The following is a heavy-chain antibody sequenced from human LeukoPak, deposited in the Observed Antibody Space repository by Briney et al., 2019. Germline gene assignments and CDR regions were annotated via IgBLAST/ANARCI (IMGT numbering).Heavy chain of an antibody. V-gene: IGHV3-74*01. Sequence: GGSLRLSCAASGFSLKTFWIHWIRQAPGGRLVWVSRISPDGSITTYADSVKGRFTISRDNSKNTLYLRMNSLRAEDTAVYFCANPEWGTYLVGFDYWGQGTLVTVSS. D-gene: IGHD1-26*01. CDR1: GFSLKTFW. CDR3: ANPEWGTYLVGFDY. CDR2: ISPDGSIT. J-gene: IGHJ4*02.